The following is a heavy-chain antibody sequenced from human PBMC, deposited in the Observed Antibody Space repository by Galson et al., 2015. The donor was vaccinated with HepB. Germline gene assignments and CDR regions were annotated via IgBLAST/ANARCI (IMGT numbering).Heavy chain of an antibody. CDR3: ARGPVRFLEGEYMDV. Sequence: SVKVSCKASGYTFTSYGISWVRQAPGQGLEWMGWISAYNGNTNYAQKLQGRVTMTTDTSTSTAYMELRSLRSDDTAVYYCARGPVRFLEGEYMDVWGKGTTVTVPS. J-gene: IGHJ6*03. D-gene: IGHD3-3*01. CDR2: ISAYNGNT. CDR1: GYTFTSYG. V-gene: IGHV1-18*01.